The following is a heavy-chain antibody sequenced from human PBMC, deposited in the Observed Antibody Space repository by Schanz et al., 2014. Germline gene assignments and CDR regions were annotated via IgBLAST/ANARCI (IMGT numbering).Heavy chain of an antibody. Sequence: QVQLVQSGAEVKKPGASVRVSCKASGYTFTTYAMSWVRQAPGQGLEWVGWISVYTGNTKYGQKVQGRVTMTADTSTNTAYMELWSLRSDDTAVYYCAKAEYDILTDSYSRLDPWGQGTLVTVSS. CDR3: AKAEYDILTDSYSRLDP. CDR2: ISVYTGNT. D-gene: IGHD3-9*01. CDR1: GYTFTTYA. J-gene: IGHJ5*01. V-gene: IGHV1-18*01.